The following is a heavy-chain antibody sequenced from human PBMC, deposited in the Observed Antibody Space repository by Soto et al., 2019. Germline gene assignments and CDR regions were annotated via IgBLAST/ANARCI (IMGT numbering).Heavy chain of an antibody. Sequence: GGSLRLSCAASGFTFSDYYMSWIRQAPGKGLEWVSYISSSSSYTNYADSVKGRFTISRDNAKNSLYLQMNSLRAEDTAVYYCASAVGSSWYWYWGQGTLVTVSS. V-gene: IGHV3-11*06. J-gene: IGHJ4*02. CDR2: ISSSSSYT. CDR1: GFTFSDYY. CDR3: ASAVGSSWYWY. D-gene: IGHD6-13*01.